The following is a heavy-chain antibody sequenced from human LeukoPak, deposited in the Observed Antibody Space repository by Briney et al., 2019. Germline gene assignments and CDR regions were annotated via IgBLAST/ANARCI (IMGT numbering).Heavy chain of an antibody. J-gene: IGHJ5*02. CDR3: ARDYYDTSGYYSLLS. CDR2: ISGSGSSK. D-gene: IGHD3-22*01. V-gene: IGHV3-48*03. CDR1: GFSFSNSE. Sequence: PGGSLRLSCAASGFSFSNSEMNWVRQAPGKGLEWLSYISGSGSSKYYADSVKGRFTISRDNAKESLYLQMNSLRAEDTAVYYCARDYYDTSGYYSLLSWGQGTLVTVS.